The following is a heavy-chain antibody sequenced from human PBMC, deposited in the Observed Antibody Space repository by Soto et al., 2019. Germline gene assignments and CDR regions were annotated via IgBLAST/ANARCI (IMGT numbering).Heavy chain of an antibody. Sequence: QITLKESGPTLVKSTQTLTLTCTFSGFSLTTDGEGVGWVRQSPGEALEWLALIYWDDDERYSPSLKTRLTINKDISRNQVGLVMNSMEAVDTGTYFCAHSRNLITEDAQVGDFDYRGQGT. D-gene: IGHD1-26*01. J-gene: IGHJ4*02. V-gene: IGHV2-5*02. CDR3: AHSRNLITEDAQVGDFDY. CDR1: GFSLTTDGEG. CDR2: IYWDDDE.